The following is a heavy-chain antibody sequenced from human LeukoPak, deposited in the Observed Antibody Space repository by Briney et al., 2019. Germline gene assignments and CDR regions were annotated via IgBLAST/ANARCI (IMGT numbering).Heavy chain of an antibody. CDR2: ISNDGSNK. Sequence: ISNDGSNKFYADSVKGRITISRDNSKNTLYLQVNSLRAEDTAVYYCARDTIAAAGNFDYWGQGTLVTVSS. CDR3: ARDTIAAAGNFDY. D-gene: IGHD6-13*01. J-gene: IGHJ4*02. V-gene: IGHV3-30-3*01.